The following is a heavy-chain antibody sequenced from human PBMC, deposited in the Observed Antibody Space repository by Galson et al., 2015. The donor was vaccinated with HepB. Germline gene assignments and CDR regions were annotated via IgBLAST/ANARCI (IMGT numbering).Heavy chain of an antibody. CDR3: AREEDYGDYVGYYYYGMDV. J-gene: IGHJ6*02. CDR2: ISAYNGNT. V-gene: IGHV1-18*01. CDR1: GYTFTSYG. D-gene: IGHD4-17*01. Sequence: SVKVSCKASGYTFTSYGISWVRQAPGQGLEWMGWISAYNGNTNYAQKLQGRVTMTTDTSTSTAYMELRSLRSDDTAVYYCAREEDYGDYVGYYYYGMDVWGQGTTVTVSS.